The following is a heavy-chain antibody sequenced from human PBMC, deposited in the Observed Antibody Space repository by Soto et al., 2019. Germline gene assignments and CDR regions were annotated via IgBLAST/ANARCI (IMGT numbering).Heavy chain of an antibody. D-gene: IGHD3-10*01. CDR1: GGSISSSNW. CDR2: IYHSGST. V-gene: IGHV4-4*02. J-gene: IGHJ6*02. CDR3: ASGSPMVRLVIIEAEYYGMDV. Sequence: QVQLQESGPGLVKPSGTLSLTCAVSGGSISSSNWWSWVRQPPGKGLEWMGEIYHSGSTNDNPSLKSRVHISVDKSKNQFSLKLSSVTAADTAVYYCASGSPMVRLVIIEAEYYGMDVWGQGTTVTVSS.